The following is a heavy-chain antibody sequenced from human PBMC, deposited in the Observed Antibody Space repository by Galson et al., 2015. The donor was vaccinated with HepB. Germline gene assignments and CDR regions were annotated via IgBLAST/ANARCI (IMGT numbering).Heavy chain of an antibody. V-gene: IGHV1-69*10. CDR3: ATGNRDGYNAFDY. Sequence: SVKVSCKASGGTFSSYAISWVRQAPGQGLEWMGGIIPIFGIGNYAQKFQGRVTITADKSTTTAYMELSSLRSEDTAVYYCATGNRDGYNAFDYWGQGTLVTVSS. J-gene: IGHJ4*02. D-gene: IGHD5-24*01. CDR2: IIPIFGIG. CDR1: GGTFSSYA.